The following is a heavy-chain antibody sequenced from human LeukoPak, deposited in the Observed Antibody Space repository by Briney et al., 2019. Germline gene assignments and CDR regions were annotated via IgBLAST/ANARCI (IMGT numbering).Heavy chain of an antibody. CDR2: IVVGSGNT. J-gene: IGHJ3*02. Sequence: GASVNVSCKASGFTFTSSAVQWVRQARGQRLEWIGWIVVGSGNTNYAQKFQERVTITRDMSTSTAYMELSSLRSEDTAVYYCAARGYYDSSAYAFDIWGQGTMVTVSS. V-gene: IGHV1-58*01. CDR1: GFTFTSSA. D-gene: IGHD3-22*01. CDR3: AARGYYDSSAYAFDI.